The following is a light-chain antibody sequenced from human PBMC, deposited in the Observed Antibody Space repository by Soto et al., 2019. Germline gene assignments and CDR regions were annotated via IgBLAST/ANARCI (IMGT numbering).Light chain of an antibody. V-gene: IGLV2-8*01. J-gene: IGLJ3*02. Sequence: QSALTQPPSASGSPGQSVTISYTGTSSDVGGYNYVSWYQQYPGKAPKLMIYEVNKRPSGVPDRFSGSKSGNTASLTVSGLQAEDEADYYCTSYAGSNNLGVFGGGTKLTVL. CDR1: SSDVGGYNY. CDR3: TSYAGSNNLGV. CDR2: EVN.